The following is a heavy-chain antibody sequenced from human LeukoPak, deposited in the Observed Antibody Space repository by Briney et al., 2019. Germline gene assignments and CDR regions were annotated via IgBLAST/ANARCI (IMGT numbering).Heavy chain of an antibody. CDR3: AAAGSGYSYGYEDY. CDR2: IVVGSGNT. CDR1: GFTFTSSA. D-gene: IGHD5-18*01. V-gene: IGHV1-58*01. Sequence: SVKVSCKASGFTFTSSAVQWVRQARGQRLEWIGWIVVGSGNTNYAQKFQERVTITRDMSTSTAYMELSSLGSEDTAVYYCAAAGSGYSYGYEDYWGQGTLVTVSS. J-gene: IGHJ4*02.